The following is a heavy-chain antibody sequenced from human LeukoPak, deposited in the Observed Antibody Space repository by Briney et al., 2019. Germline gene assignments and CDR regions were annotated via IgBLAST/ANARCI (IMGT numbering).Heavy chain of an antibody. CDR2: IIPIFGTA. CDR3: ASQGPERGYSYGYLFDY. CDR1: GGTFSSYA. V-gene: IGHV1-69*05. D-gene: IGHD5-18*01. J-gene: IGHJ4*02. Sequence: ASVKVSCKASGGTFSSYAISWVRQAPGQGLEWMGGIIPIFGTANYAQKFQGRVTITTDESTSTAYMELSSLRSEDTAVYYCASQGPERGYSYGYLFDYWGQXTLVTVSS.